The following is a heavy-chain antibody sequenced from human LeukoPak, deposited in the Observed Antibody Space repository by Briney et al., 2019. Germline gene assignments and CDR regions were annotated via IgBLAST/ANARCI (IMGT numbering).Heavy chain of an antibody. Sequence: GGSLRLSCAASGFTFSSYWMHWVRQAPGKGLVWVSRINSDGSSTSYVDSVKGRFTISRDNAKNTLYLQMNSLRAEDTAVYYCARGYDSAHGMDVWGQGTTVTVSS. CDR1: GFTFSSYW. CDR3: ARGYDSAHGMDV. V-gene: IGHV3-74*01. J-gene: IGHJ6*02. CDR2: INSDGSST. D-gene: IGHD3-22*01.